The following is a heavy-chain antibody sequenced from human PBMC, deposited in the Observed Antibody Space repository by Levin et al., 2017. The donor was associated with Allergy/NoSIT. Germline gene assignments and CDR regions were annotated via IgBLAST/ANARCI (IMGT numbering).Heavy chain of an antibody. V-gene: IGHV5-51*01. Sequence: GESLKISCKASGYTSSNFWIGWVRQMPGEGLEWMGFMYFGGSDTRYSPSFQGQVTISADKSVTTAYLQWGSLKASDTAIYYCASAIHGTAYWDYWGQGTLVAVSS. CDR2: MYFGGSDT. J-gene: IGHJ4*02. D-gene: IGHD6-13*01. CDR1: GYTSSNFW. CDR3: ASAIHGTAYWDY.